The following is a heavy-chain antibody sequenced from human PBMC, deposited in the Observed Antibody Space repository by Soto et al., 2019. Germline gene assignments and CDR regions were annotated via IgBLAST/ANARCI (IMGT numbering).Heavy chain of an antibody. CDR2: INHSGST. J-gene: IGHJ4*02. V-gene: IGHV4-34*01. D-gene: IGHD5-12*01. CDR1: GGSFSGYY. CDR3: ARVLVEMATIRRYRVGFYFDY. Sequence: QVQLQQWGAGLLKPSETLSLTCAVYGGSFSGYYWSWIRQPPGKGLEWIGEINHSGSTNYNPSLKSRVTISVDTSKNQFSLKLSSVTAADTAVYYCARVLVEMATIRRYRVGFYFDYWGQGTLVTVSS.